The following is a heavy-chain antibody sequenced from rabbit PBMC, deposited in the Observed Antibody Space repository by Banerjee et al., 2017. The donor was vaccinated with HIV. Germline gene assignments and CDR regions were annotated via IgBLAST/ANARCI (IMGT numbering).Heavy chain of an antibody. V-gene: IGHV1S45*01. Sequence: QEQLVESGGGLVQPEGSLTLTCTASGFSFSNKYVMCWVRQAPGKGLEWIACINTSSGNTVYASWAKGRFTISKTSWTTVTLQMTSLTAADTATYFCARTDAAGAGFDLWGQGTLVTVS. CDR3: ARTDAAGAGFDL. J-gene: IGHJ4*01. D-gene: IGHD3-1*01. CDR2: INTSSGNT. CDR1: GFSFSNKYV.